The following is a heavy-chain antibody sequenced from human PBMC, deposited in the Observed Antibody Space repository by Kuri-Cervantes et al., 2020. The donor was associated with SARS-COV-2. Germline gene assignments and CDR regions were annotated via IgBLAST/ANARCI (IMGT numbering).Heavy chain of an antibody. D-gene: IGHD2-2*01. V-gene: IGHV3-21*04. CDR3: AKGGYCSSTSCPGEIDY. Sequence: GGSLRLSCAASGFTFSSYSMNWVRQAPGKGLEWVSSISSSSSYIYYADSVKGRFTISRDNAKNSLYLQMNSLRAEDMALYYCAKGGYCSSTSCPGEIDYWGQGTLVTVSS. J-gene: IGHJ4*02. CDR2: ISSSSSYI. CDR1: GFTFSSYS.